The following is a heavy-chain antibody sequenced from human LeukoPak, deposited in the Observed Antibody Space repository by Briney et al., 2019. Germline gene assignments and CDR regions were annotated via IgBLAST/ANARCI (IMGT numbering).Heavy chain of an antibody. J-gene: IGHJ1*01. Sequence: ASVKVSCKASGYTFTSYAMNWVRQAPGQGLEWMGWINTNTGNPTYAQGFTGRFVFSLDTSVSTAYLQISSLKAEDTAVYYCARGIIAAAGTDEYFQHWGQGTLVTVSS. D-gene: IGHD6-13*01. CDR1: GYTFTSYA. CDR2: INTNTGNP. CDR3: ARGIIAAAGTDEYFQH. V-gene: IGHV7-4-1*02.